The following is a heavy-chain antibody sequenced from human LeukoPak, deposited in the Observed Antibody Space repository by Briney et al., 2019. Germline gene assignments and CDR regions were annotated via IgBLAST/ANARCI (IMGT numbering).Heavy chain of an antibody. CDR2: IIPIFGTA. V-gene: IGHV1-69*05. CDR1: GGTFSSYA. Sequence: GSSVKVSCKASGGTFSSYAISWVRQAPGQGLEWMGGIIPIFGTANYAQKFQGRVTITTDESTSTAYMELSSLRSEDTAVYYCARGYCSGGSCYSLSDGWFDPWGQGTLVTVSS. CDR3: ARGYCSGGSCYSLSDGWFDP. J-gene: IGHJ5*02. D-gene: IGHD2-15*01.